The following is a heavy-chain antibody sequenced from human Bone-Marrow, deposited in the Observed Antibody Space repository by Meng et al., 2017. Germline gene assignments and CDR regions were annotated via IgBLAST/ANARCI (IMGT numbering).Heavy chain of an antibody. CDR3: AREEDYYDSSGLRCALDI. V-gene: IGHV3-30*04. CDR2: ISYDGSNK. D-gene: IGHD3-22*01. J-gene: IGHJ3*02. Sequence: GGSLRLSCAASGFTFSSYAMHWVRQAPGKGLEWVAVISYDGSNKYYADSVKGRFTISRDNSKNTLYLQMNSPRAEDTAVYYCAREEDYYDSSGLRCALDIWGQGTMVTVSS. CDR1: GFTFSSYA.